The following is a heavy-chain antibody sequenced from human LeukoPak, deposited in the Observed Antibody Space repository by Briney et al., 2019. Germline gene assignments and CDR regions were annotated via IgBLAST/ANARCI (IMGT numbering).Heavy chain of an antibody. D-gene: IGHD1-26*01. CDR2: IYSGGST. CDR3: ARDGELSQAFDI. CDR1: GFTFSSYS. J-gene: IGHJ3*02. Sequence: PGGSLRLSCAASGFTFSSYSMSWVRQAPGKGLEWVSVIYSGGSTYYADSVKGRFTISRDNSKNTLYLQMNSLRAEDTAVYYCARDGELSQAFDIWGQGTMVTVSS. V-gene: IGHV3-53*01.